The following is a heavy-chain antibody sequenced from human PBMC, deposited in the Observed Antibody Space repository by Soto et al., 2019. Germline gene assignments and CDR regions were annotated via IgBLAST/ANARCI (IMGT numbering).Heavy chain of an antibody. Sequence: SVKVSCKDSGGTFSSYAISWVQQAPGQGLEWMGGIIPIFGTANYAQKFQGRVTITADESTSTAYMELSSLRSEDTAVYYCARSSSDDFWREGMDVWGQGTTVTVSS. D-gene: IGHD3-3*01. V-gene: IGHV1-69*13. CDR1: GGTFSSYA. CDR2: IIPIFGTA. CDR3: ARSSSDDFWREGMDV. J-gene: IGHJ6*02.